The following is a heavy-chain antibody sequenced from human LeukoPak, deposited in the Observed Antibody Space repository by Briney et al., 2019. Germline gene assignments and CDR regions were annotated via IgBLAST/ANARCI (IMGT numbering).Heavy chain of an antibody. J-gene: IGHJ4*02. Sequence: GGSLRLSCAASGFTFSNYGMHWVRQAPGKGLEWVAFIHYDGSDKYYADPVKGRFTISRDNSKNTLHLQMNSLSPEDMAVYYYTKAYIYGFDYWGQGTLVTVSS. CDR2: IHYDGSDK. D-gene: IGHD5-18*01. V-gene: IGHV3-30*02. CDR3: TKAYIYGFDY. CDR1: GFTFSNYG.